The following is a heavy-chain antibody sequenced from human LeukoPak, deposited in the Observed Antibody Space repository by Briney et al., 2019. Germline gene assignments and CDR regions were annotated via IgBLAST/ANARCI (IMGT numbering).Heavy chain of an antibody. V-gene: IGHV3-23*01. Sequence: GGSLRLSCAASGFTFSTYAMSWVRQPPGKGLEWVSTISGTGGKIYFADSVKGRFTISRDNSKNTLYLQMNSLRAEDTAVYYCAKDPSGSLNDAFDIWGQGTMVTVSS. D-gene: IGHD1-26*01. J-gene: IGHJ3*02. CDR3: AKDPSGSLNDAFDI. CDR2: ISGTGGKI. CDR1: GFTFSTYA.